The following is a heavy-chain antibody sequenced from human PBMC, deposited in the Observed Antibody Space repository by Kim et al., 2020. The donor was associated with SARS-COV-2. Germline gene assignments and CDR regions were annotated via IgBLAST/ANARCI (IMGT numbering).Heavy chain of an antibody. Sequence: ASVKVSCKVSGYTLTELSMHWVRQAPGKGLEWMGGFDPEDGETIYAQKFQGRVTMTEDISTDTAYMELSSLRSEDTAVYYCATEVRGVITGYYGMDVWGQGTTVTVSS. V-gene: IGHV1-24*01. CDR1: GYTLTELS. D-gene: IGHD3-10*01. CDR2: FDPEDGET. CDR3: ATEVRGVITGYYGMDV. J-gene: IGHJ6*02.